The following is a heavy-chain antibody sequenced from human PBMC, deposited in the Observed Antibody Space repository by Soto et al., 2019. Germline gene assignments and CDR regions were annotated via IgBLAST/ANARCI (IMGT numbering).Heavy chain of an antibody. V-gene: IGHV3-23*01. CDR1: GLAFGNYA. CDR3: AKDRAFNYFYGMDV. J-gene: IGHJ6*02. D-gene: IGHD3-10*01. CDR2: VNTNGRST. Sequence: GGSLRLSCRASGLAFGNYAMNWVRQVPGRGLEWVAGVNTNGRSTYYADSVRGRFTISRDNSKITVYLQMNSLRAEDTAVYYCAKDRAFNYFYGMDVWGQGTLVTVSS.